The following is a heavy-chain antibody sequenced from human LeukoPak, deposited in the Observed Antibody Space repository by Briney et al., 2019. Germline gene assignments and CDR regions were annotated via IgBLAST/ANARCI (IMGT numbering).Heavy chain of an antibody. J-gene: IGHJ6*03. CDR1: GFTFSSYA. CDR2: ISGSGGST. V-gene: IGHV3-23*01. CDR3: AKDYVGGYYYYMDV. Sequence: GGSLRLSCAASGFTFSSYAMSWVRQAPGKGLEWVSAISGSGGSTYYADSVKGRFTISRDNSKNTLYLQMNSLRAEDTAAYYCAKDYVGGYYYYMDVWGKGTTVTVSS. D-gene: IGHD3-16*01.